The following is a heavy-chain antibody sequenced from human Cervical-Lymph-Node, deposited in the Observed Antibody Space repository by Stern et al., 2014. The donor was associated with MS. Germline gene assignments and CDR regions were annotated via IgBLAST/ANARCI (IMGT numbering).Heavy chain of an antibody. V-gene: IGHV3-11*01. J-gene: IGHJ4*02. Sequence: VHLVGSGGCLVEPGGSLRLSCAATGFTFSDYYMSWIRQAPGTELEWVTYISSTSGTISYGDAVKGRFTVSRDNAKNSLYLQMSSLRAEDTAVYYCARRAYGDFSFDYWGQGTLLTVSS. CDR1: GFTFSDYY. CDR3: ARRAYGDFSFDY. CDR2: ISSTSGTI. D-gene: IGHD4-17*01.